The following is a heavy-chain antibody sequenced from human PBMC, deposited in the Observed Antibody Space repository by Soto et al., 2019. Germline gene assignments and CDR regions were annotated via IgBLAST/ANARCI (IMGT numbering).Heavy chain of an antibody. D-gene: IGHD6-13*01. CDR3: AVRAAAGYFFEY. CDR1: GFTFSSYV. CDR2: ISGSGGTT. J-gene: IGHJ4*02. Sequence: GGSLRLSCAASGFTFSSYVMSWVRQAPGKGLEWVSAISGSGGTTNYADSVKGRFTISRDNSKNTLSLQMNSLRAEDTAIYYCAVRAAAGYFFEYWGQGTLVTVS. V-gene: IGHV3-23*01.